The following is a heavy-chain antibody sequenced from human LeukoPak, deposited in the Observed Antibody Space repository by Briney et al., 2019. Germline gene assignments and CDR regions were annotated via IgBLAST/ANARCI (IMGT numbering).Heavy chain of an antibody. CDR3: ARVTRVYGMDV. V-gene: IGHV3-53*01. J-gene: IGHJ6*02. CDR1: GFTVSSNY. Sequence: GGSLRLSCAASGFTVSSNYMSWVRQAPGKGLEWVSVIYSCGSTYYADSVKGRFTISRDNSKNTLYLRMNSLRAEDTAVYYCARVTRVYGMDVWGQGTTVTVSS. CDR2: IYSCGST.